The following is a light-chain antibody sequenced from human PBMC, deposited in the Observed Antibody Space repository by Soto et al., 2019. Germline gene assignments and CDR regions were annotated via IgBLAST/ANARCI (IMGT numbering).Light chain of an antibody. J-gene: IGKJ4*01. CDR3: QQYYNSPLT. CDR2: WAS. V-gene: IGKV4-1*01. Sequence: DIVMTQSPDSLAVSLGERATINCKSSQSVLYSSNNKNYLAWYQQKPGQPPKLLIYWASTRESGVPDRFSGSGSGTDFTLTISSLWAEDVAVYYCQQYYNSPLTFGGGTKVEIK. CDR1: QSVLYSSNNKNY.